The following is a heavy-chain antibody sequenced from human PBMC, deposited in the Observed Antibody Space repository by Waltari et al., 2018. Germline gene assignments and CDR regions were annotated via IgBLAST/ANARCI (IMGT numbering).Heavy chain of an antibody. D-gene: IGHD2-15*01. CDR1: GFTFSSYS. V-gene: IGHV3-21*01. CDR3: ARPCSGGSCYSGG. CDR2: ISSSSSYI. Sequence: EVQLVESGGGLVKPGGSLRLSCAASGFTFSSYSMNWVRQAPGKGLEWVLSISSSSSYIYYADSVKGRFTISRDNAKNALYLQMNSLRAEDTAVYYCARPCSGGSCYSGGWGQGTLVTVSS. J-gene: IGHJ4*02.